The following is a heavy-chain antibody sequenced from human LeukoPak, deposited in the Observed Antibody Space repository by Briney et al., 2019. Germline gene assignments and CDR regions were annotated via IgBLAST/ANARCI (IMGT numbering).Heavy chain of an antibody. J-gene: IGHJ4*02. CDR3: ARGSGYYYVIDY. CDR1: GYTFTGYY. Sequence: ASVKVSCKASGYTFTGYYMHWVRRAPGQGLEWMGWINPNSGGTNYAQKFQGRVTMTRDTSISTAYMELSRLRSDDTAVYYCARGSGYYYVIDYWGQGTLVTVSS. D-gene: IGHD3-22*01. CDR2: INPNSGGT. V-gene: IGHV1-2*02.